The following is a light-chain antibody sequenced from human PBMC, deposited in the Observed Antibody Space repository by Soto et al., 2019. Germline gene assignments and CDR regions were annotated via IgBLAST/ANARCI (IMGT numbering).Light chain of an antibody. CDR1: SSDVGRFNF. CDR3: SSYTGNRDFYV. Sequence: QSVLTQPPSASGSPGQSVTISCTGTSSDVGRFNFVSWYQQHPGKAPRLLIYEVTKRPSGVPDRFPGSKSGNAASLTVSGLQAEDEADYFCSSYTGNRDFYVFGTGTKVTVL. CDR2: EVT. J-gene: IGLJ1*01. V-gene: IGLV2-8*01.